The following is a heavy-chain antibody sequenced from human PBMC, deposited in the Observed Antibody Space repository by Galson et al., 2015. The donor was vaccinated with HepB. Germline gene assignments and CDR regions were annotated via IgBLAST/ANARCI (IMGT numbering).Heavy chain of an antibody. CDR2: INAGNGNT. CDR1: GYTFTSYA. CDR3: ARDRRALPLDY. Sequence: SVKVSCKASGYTFTSYAMHRMRQAPGQRLEWMGWINAGNGNTKYSQKFQGRVTITRDTSASTAYMELSSLRSVDTAVYYCARDRRALPLDYWGQGTLVTVSS. J-gene: IGHJ4*02. V-gene: IGHV1-3*01.